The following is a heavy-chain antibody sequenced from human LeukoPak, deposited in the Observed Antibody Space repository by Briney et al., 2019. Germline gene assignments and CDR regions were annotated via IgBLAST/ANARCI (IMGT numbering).Heavy chain of an antibody. Sequence: GGSLRLSCVVSGFPFSNSWMYWVRQAPGKGLEGVANIKKDGSGISYVDSVKGRFIISRDNAMNSLYLQMNSLRVEDTAVYFCAGGNSIDVWGKGTAVTASS. CDR1: GFPFSNSW. V-gene: IGHV3-7*03. D-gene: IGHD3-16*01. CDR2: IKKDGSGI. CDR3: AGGNSIDV. J-gene: IGHJ6*04.